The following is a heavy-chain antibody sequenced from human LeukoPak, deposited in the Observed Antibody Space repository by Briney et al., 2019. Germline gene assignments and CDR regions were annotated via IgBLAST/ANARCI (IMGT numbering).Heavy chain of an antibody. CDR1: GGSISSSSFY. CDR3: AGSPNYRFDY. Sequence: SETLSLTCTVSGGSISSSSFYWSWIRQPPGKELEWIGSIYYTGSTYYNPSLKSRVTISVDTSKNQFSLNLSSVTAADAAVYYCAGSPNYRFDYWGQGTLVTVSS. V-gene: IGHV4-39*01. D-gene: IGHD1-26*01. CDR2: IYYTGST. J-gene: IGHJ4*02.